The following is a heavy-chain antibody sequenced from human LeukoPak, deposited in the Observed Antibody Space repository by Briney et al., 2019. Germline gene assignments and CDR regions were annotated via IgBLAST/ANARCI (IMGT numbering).Heavy chain of an antibody. J-gene: IGHJ4*02. D-gene: IGHD2-15*01. CDR3: ARDGGQPGRRYYFDY. Sequence: PGGSLRLSCAASGFTFSSYSMNWVRQAPGKGLEWVSSISSSSSYIYYADSVKGRFTISRDNAKNSLYLQMNSLRAEDTAVYYCARDGGQPGRRYYFDYWGQGTLVTVSS. V-gene: IGHV3-21*01. CDR2: ISSSSSYI. CDR1: GFTFSSYS.